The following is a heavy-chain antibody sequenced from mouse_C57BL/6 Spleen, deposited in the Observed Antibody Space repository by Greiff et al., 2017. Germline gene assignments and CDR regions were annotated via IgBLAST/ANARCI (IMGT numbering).Heavy chain of an antibody. D-gene: IGHD1-1*01. Sequence: VQLQESGAELVKPGASVKISCKASGYAFSSYWMNWVKQRPGKGLEWIGQIYPGDGDTNYNGKFKGKATLTADKSSSTAYMQLSSLTSEDSAVYFCARKDYGSSPYFDVWGTGTTVTVSS. V-gene: IGHV1-80*01. CDR1: GYAFSSYW. CDR3: ARKDYGSSPYFDV. J-gene: IGHJ1*03. CDR2: IYPGDGDT.